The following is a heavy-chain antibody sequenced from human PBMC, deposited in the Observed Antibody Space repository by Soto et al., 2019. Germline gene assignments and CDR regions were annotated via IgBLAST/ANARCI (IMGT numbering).Heavy chain of an antibody. CDR1: GASINSYY. CDR2: FYYVATT. D-gene: IGHD1-26*01. V-gene: IGHV4-59*08. J-gene: IGHJ5*02. Sequence: SETLSVTCTVSGASINSYYWTWVRQPPGGGLEWIGYFYYVATTNYNPSLRSRVTMSVDMSKKQFSLKLDSVTAADTAVYYCARLVASGSSVYWFDPWGQGTLVTVSS. CDR3: ARLVASGSSVYWFDP.